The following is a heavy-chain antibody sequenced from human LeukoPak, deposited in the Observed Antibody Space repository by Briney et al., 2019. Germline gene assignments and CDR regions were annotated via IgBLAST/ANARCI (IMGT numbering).Heavy chain of an antibody. CDR1: GFTMSNNA. CDR3: AKGIGGYYDSSGYHPLLLDY. D-gene: IGHD3-22*01. V-gene: IGHV3-23*01. Sequence: PGGSLRLSCAASGFTMSNNAMSWVRQAPGKWLEWVSAINGVDSDTNYAESVKGRLTNSRDNSKNKLYLQRNSLRAEETAVYYCAKGIGGYYDSSGYHPLLLDYWGQGTLVTVSS. CDR2: INGVDSDT. J-gene: IGHJ4*02.